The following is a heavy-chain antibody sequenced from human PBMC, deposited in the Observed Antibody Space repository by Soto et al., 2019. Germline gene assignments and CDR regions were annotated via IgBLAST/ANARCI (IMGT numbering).Heavy chain of an antibody. D-gene: IGHD2-2*01. CDR1: GFTVSSNY. CDR2: IYSGGST. V-gene: IGHV3-53*04. J-gene: IGHJ6*03. Sequence: EVQLVESGGGLVQPGGSLRLSCAASGFTVSSNYMGWVRQAPGKGLEWVSVIYSGGSTYYADSVKGRFTISRHNAKNTLYLQMNSLRAEDTAVYYCARVRARYCSSTSCSSRNYYYYYYMDVWGKGTTVTVSS. CDR3: ARVRARYCSSTSCSSRNYYYYYYMDV.